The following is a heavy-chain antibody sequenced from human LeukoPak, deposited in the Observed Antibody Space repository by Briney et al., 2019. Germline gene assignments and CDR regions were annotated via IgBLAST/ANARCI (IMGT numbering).Heavy chain of an antibody. V-gene: IGHV3-23*01. CDR2: ISAGGGST. D-gene: IGHD3-9*01. Sequence: GGSLRLSCAASGFTFSSYAMSWVRQAPGKGLEWVAGISAGGGSTYYADSVKGRFTISRDNSKNMLYLQLNSLRAEDTAVYYCAKGDTPTYYDILTGQDYWGQGTLVTVSS. CDR3: AKGDTPTYYDILTGQDY. J-gene: IGHJ4*02. CDR1: GFTFSSYA.